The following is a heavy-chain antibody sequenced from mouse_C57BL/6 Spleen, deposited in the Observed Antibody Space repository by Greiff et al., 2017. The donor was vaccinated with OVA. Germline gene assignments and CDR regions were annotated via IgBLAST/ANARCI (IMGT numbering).Heavy chain of an antibody. V-gene: IGHV1-64*01. CDR3: ARAGNYGWFAY. Sequence: VQLQQPGAELVKPGASVKLSCKASGYTFTSYWMHWVKQRPGQGLEWIGMIHPNSGSTNYNEKFKSKATLTVDTSSSTAYMQLSSLTSEDSAVYYCARAGNYGWFAYWGQGTLVTVSA. D-gene: IGHD2-1*01. J-gene: IGHJ3*01. CDR2: IHPNSGST. CDR1: GYTFTSYW.